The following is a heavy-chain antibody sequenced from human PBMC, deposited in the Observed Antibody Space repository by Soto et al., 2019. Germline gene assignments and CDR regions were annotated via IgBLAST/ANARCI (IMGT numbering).Heavy chain of an antibody. D-gene: IGHD4-17*01. V-gene: IGHV1-69*12. CDR3: ARNPMTTVTTIYYYGMDV. CDR1: GGTFSSYA. J-gene: IGHJ6*02. Sequence: QVQLVQSGAEVKKPGSSVKVSCKASGGTFSSYAISWVRQAPGQGLEWMGGIIPIFGTANYAQKFQGRVTINADESTSTAYMELSSLRSEDTAVYYCARNPMTTVTTIYYYGMDVWGQGTTVTVSS. CDR2: IIPIFGTA.